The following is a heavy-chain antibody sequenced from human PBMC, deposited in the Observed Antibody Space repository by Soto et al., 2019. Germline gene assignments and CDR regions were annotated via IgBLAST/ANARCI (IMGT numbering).Heavy chain of an antibody. CDR1: GGSISSSSYY. V-gene: IGHV4-39*01. J-gene: IGHJ3*02. Sequence: PSETLSLTCTVSGGSISSSSYYWGWIRQPPGKWLEWIGSIYYSGSTYYNPSLKSRVTISVDTSKNQFSLKLSSVTAADTAVYYCARRGNATLPSDIWGQGTMVTVSS. D-gene: IGHD1-26*01. CDR3: ARRGNATLPSDI. CDR2: IYYSGST.